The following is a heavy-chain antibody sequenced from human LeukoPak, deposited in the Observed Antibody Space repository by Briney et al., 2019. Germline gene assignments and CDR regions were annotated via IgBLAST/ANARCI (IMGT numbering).Heavy chain of an antibody. CDR1: GVSFSGYY. CDR2: INHSGST. D-gene: IGHD3-10*01. J-gene: IGHJ5*02. Sequence: PSETLSLTCAVYGVSFSGYYWSWVRQPPGKGLEWIGEINHSGSTNYNPSLKSRVTISVDTSKNQFSLKLSSVTAADTAVYYCARGVRRPYGSGVVNWFDPWGQGTLVTVSS. CDR3: ARGVRRPYGSGVVNWFDP. V-gene: IGHV4-34*01.